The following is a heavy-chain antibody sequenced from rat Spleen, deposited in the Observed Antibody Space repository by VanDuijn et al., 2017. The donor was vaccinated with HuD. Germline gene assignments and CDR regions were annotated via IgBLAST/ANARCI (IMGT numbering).Heavy chain of an antibody. V-gene: IGHV5-25*01. J-gene: IGHJ2*01. Sequence: EVQLVESGGGLVQPGRSMKLSCAASGFTFSTYYMAWVRQAPTKGLEWVASISTGGGNTYYPDSVRGRFTISRDNAENTAYLQMNSLWSEDTATYYCAVAGYGYWGQGVVVTVSS. CDR1: GFTFSTYY. D-gene: IGHD4-3*01. CDR3: AVAGYGY. CDR2: ISTGGGNT.